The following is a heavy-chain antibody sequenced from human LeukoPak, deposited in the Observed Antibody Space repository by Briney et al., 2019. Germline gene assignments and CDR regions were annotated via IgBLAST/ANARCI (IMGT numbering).Heavy chain of an antibody. CDR1: GLTFSRFA. CDR3: AKDANYLDSSGYFIPFDY. D-gene: IGHD3-22*01. V-gene: IGHV3-23*01. J-gene: IGHJ4*02. CDR2: ISGNGLQT. Sequence: PGGSLRLSCSASGLTFSRFAMTWVRHLPGKGLEWVSTISGNGLQTFYADSVKGRFSVSRDNSVNIVYLQMDRLGADDSALYSCAKDANYLDSSGYFIPFDYWGPGTLVTVAS.